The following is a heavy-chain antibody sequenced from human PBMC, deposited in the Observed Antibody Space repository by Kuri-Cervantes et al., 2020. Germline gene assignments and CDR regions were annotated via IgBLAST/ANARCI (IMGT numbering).Heavy chain of an antibody. CDR3: ATSSMIGENWFDP. CDR2: INPNSGGT. D-gene: IGHD3-22*01. V-gene: IGHV1-2*04. Sequence: ASVKVSCKASGYTFTGYYMHWVRQAPGQGLEWMGWINPNSGGTNYAQKFQGWVTMTRDTSISTAYMELSRLRSDDTAVYYCATSSMIGENWFDPWGQGTLVTVSS. CDR1: GYTFTGYY. J-gene: IGHJ5*02.